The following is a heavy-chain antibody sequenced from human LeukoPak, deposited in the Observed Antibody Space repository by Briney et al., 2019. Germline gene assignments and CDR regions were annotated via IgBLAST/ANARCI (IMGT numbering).Heavy chain of an antibody. V-gene: IGHV1-69*05. CDR3: ARASYDFWSGYNGFDY. Sequence: GASVKVSCKASGGTFSSYAISWVRQAPGQGLEWMGGIIPIFGTANYAQKLQGRVTMTTDTSTSTAYMELRSLRSDDTAVYYCARASYDFWSGYNGFDYWGQGTLVTVSS. CDR2: IIPIFGTA. J-gene: IGHJ4*02. CDR1: GGTFSSYA. D-gene: IGHD3-3*01.